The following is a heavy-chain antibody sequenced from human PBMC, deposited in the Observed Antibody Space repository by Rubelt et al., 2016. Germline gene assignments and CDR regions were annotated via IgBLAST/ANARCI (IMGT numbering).Heavy chain of an antibody. CDR3: VSSSLDY. J-gene: IGHJ4*02. CDR1: GFTFSIYW. D-gene: IGHD6-13*01. CDR2: IDSDGGST. Sequence: EVQLVESGGGLVQPGGSLRLSCAASGFTFSIYWMHWVRQAPGKGLVWVSRIDSDGGSTTYADSAKGRLTMSRDNDKNTMYVQMNSQRAEDTAVYYCVSSSLDYWGQGTLVTVSS. V-gene: IGHV3-74*01.